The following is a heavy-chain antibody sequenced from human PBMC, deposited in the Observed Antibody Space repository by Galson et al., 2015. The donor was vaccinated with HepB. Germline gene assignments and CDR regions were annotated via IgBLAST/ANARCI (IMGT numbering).Heavy chain of an antibody. V-gene: IGHV4-34*01. J-gene: IGHJ3*02. D-gene: IGHD5-24*01. CDR1: GGSFSDYY. CDR2: INHSGRT. Sequence: LSLTCAVYGGSFSDYYWSWIRQPPGKGLEWIGEINHSGRTKYNASVKSRVTLSVDTSKNQFSLKLSSVTAADTAVYFCARVPQRWLQSRAFDIWGQGTLVTVSS. CDR3: ARVPQRWLQSRAFDI.